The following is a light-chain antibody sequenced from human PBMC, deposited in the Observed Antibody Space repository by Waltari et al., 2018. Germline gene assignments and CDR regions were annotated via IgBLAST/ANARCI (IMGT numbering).Light chain of an antibody. V-gene: IGKV3-20*01. CDR3: QHHVSLPAT. Sequence: DIVLTHSPGTLPLYPGETATLSCRASQSVSRYLAWYQQKPGQAPRLLIDGASTTATGIPDRFSGSGSGTYFSLTISRLDPEDFALYFCQHHVSLPATFGQGTKVEIK. CDR2: GAS. J-gene: IGKJ1*01. CDR1: QSVSRY.